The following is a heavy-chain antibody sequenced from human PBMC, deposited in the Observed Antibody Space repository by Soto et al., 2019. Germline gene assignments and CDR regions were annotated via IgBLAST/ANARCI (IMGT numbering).Heavy chain of an antibody. CDR2: IIPVFGTA. D-gene: IGHD3-16*01. J-gene: IGHJ3*02. V-gene: IGHV1-69*01. Sequence: QVQLVQSENEVKKPGSSVKVSCKASGGTFSSYAISWVRQAPGQGLEWMGGIIPVFGTANYAPKFQGKVTITADESTSTVYIELSSLRSEDTAVFYCARSHAALITSLPLDIWGQGTRVTVSS. CDR1: GGTFSSYA. CDR3: ARSHAALITSLPLDI.